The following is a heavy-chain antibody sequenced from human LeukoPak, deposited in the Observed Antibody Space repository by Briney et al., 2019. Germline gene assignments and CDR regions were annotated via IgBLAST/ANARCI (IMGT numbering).Heavy chain of an antibody. CDR2: ISYDGSNK. D-gene: IGHD7-27*01. CDR1: GFTFSSYA. V-gene: IGHV3-30*04. CDR3: ARGWGWGPDLIFDY. J-gene: IGHJ4*02. Sequence: GGSLRLSCAASGFTFSSYAMHWVRQAPGKGLEWVAVISYDGSNKYYADSVKGRFTISRDNAKNSLYLQMNSLRAEDTAVYYCARGWGWGPDLIFDYWGQGTPVTVSS.